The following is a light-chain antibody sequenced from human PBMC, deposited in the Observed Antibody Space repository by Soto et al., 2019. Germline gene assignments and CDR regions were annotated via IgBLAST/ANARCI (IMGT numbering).Light chain of an antibody. CDR2: ENN. J-gene: IGLJ2*01. V-gene: IGLV1-51*02. CDR3: GAWDSSLTNVI. CDR1: SSNIENNY. Sequence: QSVLTQPPSVSAAPGQKVTISCSGSSSNIENNYVSWYQHLPGTAPKLLIFENNKRPSGIPGRFSGSKSGTSATLGITGLQTGDEAHYYCGAWDSSLTNVIFGGGTKLTVL.